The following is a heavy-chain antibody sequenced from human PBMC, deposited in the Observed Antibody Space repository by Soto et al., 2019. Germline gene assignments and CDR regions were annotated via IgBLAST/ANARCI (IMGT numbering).Heavy chain of an antibody. Sequence: SETLSLTCTVSGGPISNYYWSWIRQSPGKGLEWIGYTQYSGSNNYNPSLKSRVTISLDTSKKQFSLQLSSVTAADTAVYYCARHDCGGDCYFFNYWGPGTLVTVSS. CDR3: ARHDCGGDCYFFNY. V-gene: IGHV4-59*01. D-gene: IGHD2-21*02. CDR2: TQYSGSN. CDR1: GGPISNYY. J-gene: IGHJ4*02.